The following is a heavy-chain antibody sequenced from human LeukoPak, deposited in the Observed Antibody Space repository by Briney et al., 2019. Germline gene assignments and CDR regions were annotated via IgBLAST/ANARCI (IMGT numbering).Heavy chain of an antibody. CDR3: AKDRSSSWALDY. V-gene: IGHV3-30*18. CDR1: GFTFSNYN. CDR2: MSYDGSKK. D-gene: IGHD6-13*01. J-gene: IGHJ4*02. Sequence: PGRSLRLSCAASGFTFSNYNMHWVRQAPGKGLEWVAVMSYDGSKKYYVDSVKGRFTISRDNSKNTLYLQMNSLRAEDTAVYYCAKDRSSSWALDYWGQGTLVTVSS.